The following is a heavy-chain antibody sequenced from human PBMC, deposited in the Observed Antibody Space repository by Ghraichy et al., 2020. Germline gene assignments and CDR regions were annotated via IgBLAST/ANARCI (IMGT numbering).Heavy chain of an antibody. D-gene: IGHD1-1*01. J-gene: IGHJ5*01. CDR3: VREGGATTKWPWFDS. V-gene: IGHV4-4*07. CDR1: GDSISTYY. Sequence: SETLSLTCSVSGDSISTYYWSWIRQPAGEGLEWIGHIRSSGSTNYNPSLKSRVTMSVDTSKNLFSLRLTSVTAADTAVYYCVREGGATTKWPWFDSWGQGTLVTVSS. CDR2: IRSSGST.